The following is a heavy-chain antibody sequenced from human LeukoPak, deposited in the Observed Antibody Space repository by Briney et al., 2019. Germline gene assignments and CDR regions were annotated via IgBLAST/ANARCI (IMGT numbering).Heavy chain of an antibody. J-gene: IGHJ6*01. D-gene: IGHD1-26*01. CDR2: ISGSGDNT. Sequence: GGSLRLSCAASGFTFSGFVMSWVRRTPGKGLEWVSGISGSGDNTLYADSVKGRFTISRDNSKNTLYLEMNSLRAEDTAIYYCAKMKGHPLPKYYMDVWGQGTTVTVSS. CDR1: GFTFSGFV. V-gene: IGHV3-23*01. CDR3: AKMKGHPLPKYYMDV.